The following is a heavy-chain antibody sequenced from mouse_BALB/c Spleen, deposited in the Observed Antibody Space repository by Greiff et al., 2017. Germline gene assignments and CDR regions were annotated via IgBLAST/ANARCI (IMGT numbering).Heavy chain of an antibody. CDR3: AAEGAARATWLAY. J-gene: IGHJ3*01. Sequence: VLLVESGPGLVAPSQSLSITCTASGFSLTGYGVNWVRQPPGKGLEWLGMIWGDGSTDYNSALKSRLSISKDNSKSQVFLKMNSLQTDDTARDYCAAEGAARATWLAYWGQGTLVTVSA. V-gene: IGHV2-6-7*01. D-gene: IGHD3-1*01. CDR1: GFSLTGYG. CDR2: IWGDGST.